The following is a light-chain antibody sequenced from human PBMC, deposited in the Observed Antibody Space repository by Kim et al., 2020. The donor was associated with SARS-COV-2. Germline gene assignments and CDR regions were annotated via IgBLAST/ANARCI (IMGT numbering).Light chain of an antibody. CDR3: QAWDINTYVV. V-gene: IGLV3-1*01. Sequence: SYELTQPPSVSVSPGQTASITCSGDKLGDKYACXYQQKPGQSPVLVIYQDRKRPSGIPERFSGSNSGNTATLTISGTQAMDEADYYCQAWDINTYVVFGG. CDR1: KLGDKY. J-gene: IGLJ2*01. CDR2: QDR.